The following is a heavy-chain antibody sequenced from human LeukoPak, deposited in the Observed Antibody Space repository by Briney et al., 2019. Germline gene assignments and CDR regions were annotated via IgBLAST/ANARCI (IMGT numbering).Heavy chain of an antibody. CDR2: IKQDGSEK. V-gene: IGHV3-7*01. Sequence: GGSLRLSCAASGFNFSSYWMSWVRQAPGKGLEWVANIKQDGSEKYYVDSVKGRFTISRDNAKNSLYLQMNSLRAEDTAVYYCARAGWELLPPYFDYWGQGTLVTVSS. J-gene: IGHJ4*02. CDR1: GFNFSSYW. D-gene: IGHD1-26*01. CDR3: ARAGWELLPPYFDY.